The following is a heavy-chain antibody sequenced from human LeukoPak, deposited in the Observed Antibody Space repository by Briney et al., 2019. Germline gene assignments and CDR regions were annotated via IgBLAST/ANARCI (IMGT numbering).Heavy chain of an antibody. CDR2: INPNSGGT. J-gene: IGHJ5*01. CDR3: ARASGSYWWFDS. D-gene: IGHD1-26*01. V-gene: IGHV1-2*02. Sequence: GASVKVSCKASGYTFTGYFIHWVRQAPGQGLEWMGWINPNSGGTNYAQKFQGRVTMTRDTSISTVYMELSRLRSDDTAVYYCARASGSYWWFDSWGQGTLVTVSS. CDR1: GYTFTGYF.